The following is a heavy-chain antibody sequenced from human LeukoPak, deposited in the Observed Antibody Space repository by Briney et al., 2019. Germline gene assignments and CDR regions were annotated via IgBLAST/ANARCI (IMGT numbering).Heavy chain of an antibody. V-gene: IGHV3-7*04. CDR2: INQDGSEK. J-gene: IGHJ4*02. CDR1: GFTFSSYW. D-gene: IGHD5-18*01. CDR3: ARGSLYSYGSDY. Sequence: GGSLRLSCAASGFTFSSYWMTWVRQAPGQGLEWVASINQDGSEKYYVDSVKGRFTISRDNAKNSLYLQMNSLRVEDTAVYYCARGSLYSYGSDYWGQGTLVTVSS.